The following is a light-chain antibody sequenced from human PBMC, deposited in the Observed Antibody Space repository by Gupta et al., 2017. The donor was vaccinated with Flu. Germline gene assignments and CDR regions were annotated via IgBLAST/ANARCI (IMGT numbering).Light chain of an antibody. CDR2: DAS. CDR3: QQYDNLPRYS. CDR1: QDISNY. Sequence: DIQMTQSPSSLSASVGDRVTITCQASQDISNYLNWYQQKPGKAPKLLIYDASNLETGVPSMFSGSGSGTDFTFTISSLQPEDIATYYCQQYDNLPRYSFGQGTKLEIK. V-gene: IGKV1-33*01. J-gene: IGKJ2*03.